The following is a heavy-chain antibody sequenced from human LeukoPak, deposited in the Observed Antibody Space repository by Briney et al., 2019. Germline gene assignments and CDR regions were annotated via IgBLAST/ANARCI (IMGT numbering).Heavy chain of an antibody. Sequence: PSETLSLTCTVSGGSISSSSYYWGWIRQPPGKGLEWIGSIYYSGSTYYNPSLKSRVTISVDTSKNQFSLKLSSVTAADTAVYYCASSGITMVRGVIQGRGKFDYWGQGTLVTVSS. CDR3: ASSGITMVRGVIQGRGKFDY. V-gene: IGHV4-39*07. J-gene: IGHJ4*02. D-gene: IGHD3-10*01. CDR1: GGSISSSSYY. CDR2: IYYSGST.